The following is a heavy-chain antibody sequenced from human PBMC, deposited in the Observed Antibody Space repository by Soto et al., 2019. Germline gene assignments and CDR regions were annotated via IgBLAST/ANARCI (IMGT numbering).Heavy chain of an antibody. Sequence: KPSETLSLTCSVSGGSISGYYWSWIRQPPGKGLEWIGYIYYTGSTNYSPSLRSRVTISLDTSKKQFSLKLSSVTAADTAVYYCATGGGDFWSGYLIDNWGQGTLVTVSS. D-gene: IGHD3-3*01. CDR1: GGSISGYY. CDR2: IYYTGST. V-gene: IGHV4-59*01. CDR3: ATGGGDFWSGYLIDN. J-gene: IGHJ4*02.